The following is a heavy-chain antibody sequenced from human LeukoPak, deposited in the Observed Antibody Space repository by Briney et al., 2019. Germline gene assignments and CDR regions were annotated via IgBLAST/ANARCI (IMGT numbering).Heavy chain of an antibody. D-gene: IGHD1-26*01. CDR1: GFTFSSYS. CDR3: ARARARIDFDY. CDR2: ISSSSSYI. V-gene: IGHV3-21*01. J-gene: IGHJ4*02. Sequence: GGSLRLSCAASGFTFSSYSMNWVRQAPGKGLEWVSSISSSSSYIYYADSVKGRFTISRDNAKNSLYLQMNSLRAEDTAVYYCARARARIDFDYWGQGTLVTVSS.